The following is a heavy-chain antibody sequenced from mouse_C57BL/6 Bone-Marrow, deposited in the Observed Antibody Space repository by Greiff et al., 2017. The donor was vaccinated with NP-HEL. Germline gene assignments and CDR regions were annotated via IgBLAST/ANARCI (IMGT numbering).Heavy chain of an antibody. CDR3: ARETDEYYFDY. V-gene: IGHV1-19*01. CDR1: GYTFTDYY. CDR2: INPYNGGT. Sequence: LVKPGASVKMSCKASGYTFTDYYMNWVKQSHGKSLEWIGVINPYNGGTSYNQKFKGKATLTVDKSSSTAYMELNSLTSEDSAVYYCARETDEYYFDYWGQGTTLTVSS. J-gene: IGHJ2*01.